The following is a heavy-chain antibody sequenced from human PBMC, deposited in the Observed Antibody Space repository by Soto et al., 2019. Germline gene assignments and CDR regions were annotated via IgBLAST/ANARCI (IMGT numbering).Heavy chain of an antibody. CDR2: FYYSGST. D-gene: IGHD6-19*01. Sequence: SETLSLTCTVSGGSISTGGYYWNWIRQHPGKGLEWIGYFYYSGSTYYNPSLKSRVTISVNTSKNQFSLKLISVTAADTALYYCARRYGWLYFDYWGQGSLVTVSS. J-gene: IGHJ4*02. CDR1: GGSISTGGYY. V-gene: IGHV4-31*03. CDR3: ARRYGWLYFDY.